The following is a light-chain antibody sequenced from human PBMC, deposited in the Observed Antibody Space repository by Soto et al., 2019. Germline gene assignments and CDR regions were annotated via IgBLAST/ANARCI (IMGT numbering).Light chain of an antibody. CDR3: SSYTSGSTYV. CDR2: EVT. V-gene: IGLV2-14*01. Sequence: QSALTQPASVSGSPGQSITISCTGTNSDVGGYNYVSWYQQHPGKAPKLIIYEVTNRPSEISNRFSGSKSCNTASLTISGLQAEDEADYYCSSYTSGSTYVFGTGTKLTVL. J-gene: IGLJ1*01. CDR1: NSDVGGYNY.